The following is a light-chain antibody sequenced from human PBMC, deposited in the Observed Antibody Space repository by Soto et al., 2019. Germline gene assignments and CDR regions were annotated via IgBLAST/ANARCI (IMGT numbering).Light chain of an antibody. J-gene: IGKJ4*01. CDR3: QQYGSSPLT. CDR1: QSVTSSY. Sequence: EIVLTQYPGTLCLSPGERATLSCWASQSVTSSYLAWYQQKPGQAPRLLIYGASRRATGIPDRFSGSGSGADFTLTISRLEPEDFAVYYCQQYGSSPLTFGGGTKVEIK. V-gene: IGKV3-20*01. CDR2: GAS.